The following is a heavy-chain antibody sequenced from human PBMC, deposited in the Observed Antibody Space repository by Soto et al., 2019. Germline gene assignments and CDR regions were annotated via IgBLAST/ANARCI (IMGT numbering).Heavy chain of an antibody. CDR2: INHSGST. J-gene: IGHJ6*02. Sequence: LTCAVYGGSFSGYYWSWIRQPPGKGLEWIGEINHSGSTNYNPSLKSRVTISVDTSKNQFSLKLSSVTAADTAVYYCARLRRLVRGYYYYGMDVWGQGTTVTVSS. CDR1: GGSFSGYY. CDR3: ARLRRLVRGYYYYGMDV. D-gene: IGHD6-19*01. V-gene: IGHV4-34*01.